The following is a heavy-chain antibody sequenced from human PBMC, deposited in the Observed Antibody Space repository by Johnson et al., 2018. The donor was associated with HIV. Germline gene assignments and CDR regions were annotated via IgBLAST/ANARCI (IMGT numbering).Heavy chain of an antibody. D-gene: IGHD6-13*01. CDR2: ISYDGKNK. V-gene: IGHV3-30*04. Sequence: QVQLVESGGGVVQPGRSLRLSCAASGFTFSSYTMHWVRQAPGKGLEWVAVISYDGKNKDYADPVKGRFTLSRDNSKNTLYLQLSSLRTEDTAVFYCAKDIRPGSSSWVLPLDAFDIWGQGTMVTVSS. J-gene: IGHJ3*02. CDR1: GFTFSSYT. CDR3: AKDIRPGSSSWVLPLDAFDI.